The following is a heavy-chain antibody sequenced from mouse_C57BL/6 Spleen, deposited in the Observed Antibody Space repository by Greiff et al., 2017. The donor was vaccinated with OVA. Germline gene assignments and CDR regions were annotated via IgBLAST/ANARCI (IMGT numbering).Heavy chain of an antibody. CDR2: ISGGGGNT. V-gene: IGHV5-9*01. CDR3: ARHYYGSSYRYFDV. D-gene: IGHD1-1*01. Sequence: EVQLVESGGGLVKPGGSLKLSCAASGFTFSSYTMSWVRQTPEKRLEWVATISGGGGNTYYPDSVKGRFTISRDNAKNTLYLQMSSLRSEDTALYYCARHYYGSSYRYFDVWGTGTTVTVSS. CDR1: GFTFSSYT. J-gene: IGHJ1*03.